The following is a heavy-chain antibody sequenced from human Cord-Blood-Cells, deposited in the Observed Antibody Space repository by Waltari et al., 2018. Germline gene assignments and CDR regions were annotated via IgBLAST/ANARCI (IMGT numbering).Heavy chain of an antibody. CDR3: ARARRRYYGSGSYYNYFQH. D-gene: IGHD3-10*01. CDR1: GGSFSGYY. CDR2: INHRGRT. Sequence: QVQLQQWGAGLLKPSETLSLTCAVYGGSFSGYYWSWIRQPPGKGLEWIGEINHRGRTNCTPTLKRRVTISVDTSKNQLSLKLSSVTAADTAVYYCARARRRYYGSGSYYNYFQHWGQGTLVTVSS. J-gene: IGHJ1*01. V-gene: IGHV4-34*01.